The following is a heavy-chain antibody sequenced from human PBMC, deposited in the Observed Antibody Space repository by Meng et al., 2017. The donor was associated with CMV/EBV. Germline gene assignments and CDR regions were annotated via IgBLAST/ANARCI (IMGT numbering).Heavy chain of an antibody. J-gene: IGHJ4*02. Sequence: LRLPESGPGLGKTSETLSLTCTVSGGSISSSSYYWGWIRQPPGKGLEWIGSIYYSGSTYYNPSLKSRVTISVDTSKNQFSLKLSSVTAADTAVYYCARDYGDLRQDYWGQGTLVTVSS. CDR3: ARDYGDLRQDY. V-gene: IGHV4-39*07. CDR2: IYYSGST. D-gene: IGHD4-17*01. CDR1: GGSISSSSYY.